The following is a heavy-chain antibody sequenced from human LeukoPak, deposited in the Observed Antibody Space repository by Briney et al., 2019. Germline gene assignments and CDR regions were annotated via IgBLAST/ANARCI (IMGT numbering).Heavy chain of an antibody. V-gene: IGHV4-34*01. CDR1: GFTFSSYA. CDR3: ARARDIVVVVVHGDFDY. Sequence: GSLRLSCAASGFTFSSYAMSWIRQPPGKGLEWIGEINHSGSTNYNPSLKSRVTISVDTSKNQFSLKLSSVTAADTAVYYCARARDIVVVVVHGDFDYWGQGTLVTVSS. D-gene: IGHD2-15*01. J-gene: IGHJ4*02. CDR2: INHSGST.